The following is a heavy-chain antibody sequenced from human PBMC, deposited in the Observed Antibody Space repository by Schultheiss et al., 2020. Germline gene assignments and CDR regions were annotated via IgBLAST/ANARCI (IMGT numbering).Heavy chain of an antibody. D-gene: IGHD3-9*01. J-gene: IGHJ6*02. CDR2: ISYDGSDE. CDR1: GFTFSSYG. CDR3: AKEVLTGSAYYGMDV. V-gene: IGHV3-30*18. Sequence: GESLKISCAASGFTFSSYGMHWVRQAPGKGLEWVAVISYDGSDEYYADSVKGRFTISRDNSKNTLYLQMNSLRAEDTAVYYCAKEVLTGSAYYGMDVWGQGTTVTVSS.